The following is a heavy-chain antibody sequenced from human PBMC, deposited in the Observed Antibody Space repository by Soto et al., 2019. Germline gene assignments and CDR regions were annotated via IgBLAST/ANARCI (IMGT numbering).Heavy chain of an antibody. Sequence: XSVKVSFKASGYAFTGYDGDWVRQATGQGLEWMGWINPNSGNTGYAQKLQGRVTMTWNTSISTAYMELSSLRSEDTAVYYCARFKSRKLMVDPLYYYYGMDVWAQGTTVTVPS. CDR3: ARFKSRKLMVDPLYYYYGMDV. D-gene: IGHD3-10*01. J-gene: IGHJ6*02. V-gene: IGHV1-8*01. CDR2: INPNSGNT. CDR1: GYAFTGYD.